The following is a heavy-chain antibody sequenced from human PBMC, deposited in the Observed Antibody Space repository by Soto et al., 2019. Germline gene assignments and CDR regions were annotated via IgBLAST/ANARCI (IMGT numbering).Heavy chain of an antibody. V-gene: IGHV3-48*02. CDR3: ALGRTRSALKQQLGHYYYYYGMDV. Sequence: PGGSLRLSCAASGFTFSDHYMNWVRQAPGKGLEWVSYISSSSSTIYYADSVKGRFTISRGNAKNSLYLQMNSLRDEDTAVYYCALGRTRSALKQQLGHYYYYYGMDVWGQGTTVTVSS. J-gene: IGHJ6*02. CDR1: GFTFSDHY. CDR2: ISSSSSTI. D-gene: IGHD6-13*01.